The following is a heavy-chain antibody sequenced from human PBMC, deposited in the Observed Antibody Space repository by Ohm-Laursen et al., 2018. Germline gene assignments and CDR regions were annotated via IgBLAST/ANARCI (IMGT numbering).Heavy chain of an antibody. Sequence: GASVKVSCKASGYTFTSYDINWVRQATGQGLEWMGWMNPNSGNTGYAQKFRDRVTMTSDTSISTAYMELYGLTSEDTAAYYCARAVRNQLVSDYWGQGTLVTVSS. D-gene: IGHD1-1*01. CDR1: GYTFTSYD. CDR2: MNPNSGNT. J-gene: IGHJ4*02. CDR3: ARAVRNQLVSDY. V-gene: IGHV1-8*01.